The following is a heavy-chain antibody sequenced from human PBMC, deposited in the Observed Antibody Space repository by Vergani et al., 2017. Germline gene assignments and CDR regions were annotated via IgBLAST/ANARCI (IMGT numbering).Heavy chain of an antibody. CDR3: ARGQPVDTAMVGEDWFDP. D-gene: IGHD5-18*01. CDR2: IIPILGTA. V-gene: IGHV1-69*11. Sequence: QVQLVQSGAEVKKPGSSVKVSCKASGGTFSSYAISWVRQAPGQGLEWMGRIIPILGTATYAQKFPGRVTITADESTSTAYMELSSLRSEDTAVYYCARGQPVDTAMVGEDWFDPWGQGTLVTVSS. J-gene: IGHJ5*02. CDR1: GGTFSSYA.